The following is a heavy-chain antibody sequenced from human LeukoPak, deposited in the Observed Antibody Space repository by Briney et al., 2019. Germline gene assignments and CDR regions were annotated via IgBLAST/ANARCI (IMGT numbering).Heavy chain of an antibody. D-gene: IGHD3-3*01. CDR3: ARRHHGRTIFGVVIPD. CDR1: GGSISSSSYY. V-gene: IGHV4-39*01. J-gene: IGHJ4*02. Sequence: SETLSLTCTVSGGSISSSSYYWGWIRQPPGKGLEWIGSIYYSGSTYYNPSLKSRVTISVDTSKNQFSLKLSSVTAADTAVYYCARRHHGRTIFGVVIPDWGQGTLVTVSS. CDR2: IYYSGST.